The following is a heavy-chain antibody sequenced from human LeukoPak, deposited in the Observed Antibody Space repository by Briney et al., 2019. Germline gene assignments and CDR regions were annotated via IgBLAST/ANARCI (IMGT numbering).Heavy chain of an antibody. CDR3: VKGSSGGRPYYFHY. CDR1: GFTFNTYG. D-gene: IGHD3-16*01. J-gene: IGHJ4*02. CDR2: ISYDASNK. Sequence: PGGSLRLSCAASGFTFNTYGMHWVRQAPGKGLEWVAVISYDASNKNYADPVKGRFTISRDNSKNTLSLQMNSLRVEDTAVYYCVKGSSGGRPYYFHYWGQGNLVTVSS. V-gene: IGHV3-30*18.